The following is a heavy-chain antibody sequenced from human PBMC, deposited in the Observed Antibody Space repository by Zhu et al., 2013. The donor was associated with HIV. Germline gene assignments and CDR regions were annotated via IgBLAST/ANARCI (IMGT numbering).Heavy chain of an antibody. CDR2: MNPNSGNT. CDR1: GYTFTSYD. J-gene: IGHJ2*01. V-gene: IGHV1-8*01. CDR3: ARWSRHIVVVTATPDWYFDL. Sequence: QVQLVQSGAEVKKPGASVKVSCKASGYTFTSYDINWVRQATGQGLEWMGWMNPNSGNTGYAQKFQGRVTMTRNTSISTAYMELSSLRSEDTAVYYCARWSRHIVVVTATPDWYFDLWGRGTLVTVSS. D-gene: IGHD2-21*02.